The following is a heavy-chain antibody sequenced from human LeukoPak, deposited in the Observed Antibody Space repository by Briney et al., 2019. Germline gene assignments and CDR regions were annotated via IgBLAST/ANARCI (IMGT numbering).Heavy chain of an antibody. CDR1: GFTFSSYA. D-gene: IGHD6-19*01. CDR2: ISGNGGST. CDR3: ATTSRQWLVHY. J-gene: IGHJ4*02. V-gene: IGHV3-23*01. Sequence: GGSLRLSCAASGFTFSSYAMSWVRQAPGKGLEWVSGISGNGGSTYYAGSVKGRFTISRDNSKNTLYLQMDSLRAEDTAVYYCATTSRQWLVHYWGQGTLVTVSS.